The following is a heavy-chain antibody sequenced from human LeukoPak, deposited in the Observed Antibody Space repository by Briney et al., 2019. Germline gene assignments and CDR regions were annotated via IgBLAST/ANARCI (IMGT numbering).Heavy chain of an antibody. V-gene: IGHV3-74*01. J-gene: IGHJ3*02. CDR1: GFTFSTYW. CDR3: ARLGVPWGGFDI. CDR2: IYSDDSST. D-gene: IGHD7-27*01. Sequence: GGALRLSCAASGFTFSTYWMSWVRQPPGTALVWVTRIYSDDSSTNYADSVKRRSTISRDNAKNTLYLQMNNLRAEDTAVYYRARLGVPWGGFDIWGQGTMVTVSS.